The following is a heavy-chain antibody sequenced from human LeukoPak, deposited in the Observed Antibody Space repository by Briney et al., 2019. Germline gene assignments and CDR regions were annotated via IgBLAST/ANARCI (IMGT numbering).Heavy chain of an antibody. CDR3: AKRDGYNSNPLKD. D-gene: IGHD5-24*01. CDR2: ISGSGSST. CDR1: GFTFSSYA. J-gene: IGHJ4*02. Sequence: GRSLRLSCAASGFTFSSYAMSWVRQAPGKGLEWVSAISGSGSSTYYADSVKGRFTISRDNSKNTLYLQMNSLRAEDTALYYCAKRDGYNSNPLKDWGQGTLVTVSS. V-gene: IGHV3-23*01.